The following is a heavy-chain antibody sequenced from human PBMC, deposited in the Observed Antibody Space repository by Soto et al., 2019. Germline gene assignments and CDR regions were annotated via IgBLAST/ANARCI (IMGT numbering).Heavy chain of an antibody. CDR1: GGSVTNSSYC. D-gene: IGHD2-15*01. CDR3: VSQRTSVNTQAYFDY. CDR2: VYYRGRS. J-gene: IGHJ4*02. Sequence: PSETLSLTCTVSGGSVTNSSYCWGWIRQSPGKGLEWNGSVYYRGRSYSKSSVKSRVTISIDTSKNQLSLKLNTVTAEDTAVYFCVSQRTSVNTQAYFDYWGPGALVTVSS. V-gene: IGHV4-39*01.